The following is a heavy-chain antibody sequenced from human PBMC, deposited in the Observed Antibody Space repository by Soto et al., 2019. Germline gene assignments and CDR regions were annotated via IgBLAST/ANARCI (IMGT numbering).Heavy chain of an antibody. CDR1: GGTFSTYT. D-gene: IGHD2-8*01. Sequence: ASVKVSCKASGGTFSTYTITWVRQAPGQGLEWMGRIIPIIGIINYAQKFQGRVTISADKFTGTAYMELTRLRSDDTAVYYCAGDPDSHDHASHDAPSPWGQGNLVTV. V-gene: IGHV1-69*04. CDR3: AGDPDSHDHASHDAPSP. CDR2: IIPIIGII. J-gene: IGHJ5*02.